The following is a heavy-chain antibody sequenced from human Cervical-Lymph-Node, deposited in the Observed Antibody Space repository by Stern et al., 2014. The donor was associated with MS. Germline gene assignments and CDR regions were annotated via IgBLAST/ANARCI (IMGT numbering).Heavy chain of an antibody. J-gene: IGHJ3*02. CDR1: GGSISSGGYS. CDR3: ARSSVTTPNAFDI. CDR2: IYSSGIT. D-gene: IGHD4-17*01. Sequence: QLQLQESGSGLVKPSQTLSLTCAVSGGSISSGGYSWSWIRQPPGKGLEWIGNIYSSGITYYIPTLKSRFTIPVDRSKTQFSLKLSSVTAADTAVYYCARSSVTTPNAFDIWGQGTMVTVSS. V-gene: IGHV4-30-2*01.